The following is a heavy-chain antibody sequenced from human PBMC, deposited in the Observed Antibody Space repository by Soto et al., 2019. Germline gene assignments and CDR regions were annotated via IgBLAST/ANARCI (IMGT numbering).Heavy chain of an antibody. Sequence: GGSLRLSCAASGYAFSPFWMHWVRQAPGKGLVWVSHINSDGSTIVYADSVKGRFTISRDNAKNTLYLQMNSLRAEDTAVYYCARGPYDSSGYYYRYFDYWGQGTLVTVSS. CDR2: INSDGSTI. D-gene: IGHD3-22*01. V-gene: IGHV3-74*01. CDR3: ARGPYDSSGYYYRYFDY. CDR1: GYAFSPFW. J-gene: IGHJ4*02.